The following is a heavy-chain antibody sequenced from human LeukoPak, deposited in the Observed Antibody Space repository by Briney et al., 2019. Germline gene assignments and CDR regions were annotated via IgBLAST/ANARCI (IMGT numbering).Heavy chain of an antibody. J-gene: IGHJ4*02. Sequence: GGSLRLSCAASGFTFSSYAMHWVRQAPGKGLEWVAVISYDGSNKYYADSVKGRFTISRDNSKNTLYLQMNSLRAEDTAVYYCAKTPGFGEYDYWGQGTLVTVSS. CDR1: GFTFSSYA. CDR2: ISYDGSNK. D-gene: IGHD3-10*01. V-gene: IGHV3-30-3*02. CDR3: AKTPGFGEYDY.